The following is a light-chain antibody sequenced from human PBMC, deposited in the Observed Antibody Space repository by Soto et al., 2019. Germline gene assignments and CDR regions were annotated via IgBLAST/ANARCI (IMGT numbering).Light chain of an antibody. CDR3: QKYERYTMT. CDR1: QSISSW. J-gene: IGKJ4*01. Sequence: DSQITHYPSTLSASVGDRVTITCRASQSISSWLAWYQQKPGKAPKLLISKASTLQTGVPPRFSGSGYGTEFTLPISSLQPDHFATYSSQKYERYTMTFGGGTKVDIK. CDR2: KAS. V-gene: IGKV1-5*03.